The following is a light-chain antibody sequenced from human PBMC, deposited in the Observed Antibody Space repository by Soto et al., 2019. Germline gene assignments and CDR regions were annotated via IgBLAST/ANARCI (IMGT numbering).Light chain of an antibody. Sequence: EIVLTQSPGTLSLSPVERATLSYRASQSVSSSYLAWYQQKPGQAPRLLIYGASSRATGIPDRFSGSGSGTDFTLTISRLEPEDFAVYYCQQYGSRWTFGQGTKVDIK. CDR1: QSVSSSY. CDR3: QQYGSRWT. V-gene: IGKV3-20*01. CDR2: GAS. J-gene: IGKJ1*01.